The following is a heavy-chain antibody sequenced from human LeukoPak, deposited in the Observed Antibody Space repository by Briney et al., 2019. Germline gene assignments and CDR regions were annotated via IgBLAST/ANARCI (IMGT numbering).Heavy chain of an antibody. D-gene: IGHD3-10*01. CDR3: ARADHYYGSGPYYYGMDV. V-gene: IGHV4-59*01. Sequence: SETLSLTCTVSGGSISSYYWSWIRQPPGKGLEWIGYIYYSGSTNYNPSLKSRVTISVDTSKNQFSLKLSSVTAADTAVYYCARADHYYGSGPYYYGMDVWGQGTTVTVSS. J-gene: IGHJ6*02. CDR1: GGSISSYY. CDR2: IYYSGST.